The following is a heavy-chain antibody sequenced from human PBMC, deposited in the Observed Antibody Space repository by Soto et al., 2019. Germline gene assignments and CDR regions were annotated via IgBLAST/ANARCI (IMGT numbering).Heavy chain of an antibody. CDR2: IYYSGST. CDR3: ARTQAVFIDY. V-gene: IGHV4-39*01. Sequence: TSETLSLTCTVSGGSISSSSYYWGWIRQPPGKGLEWIGSIYYSGSTYYNPSLKSRVTISVDTSKNQFSLKLSSVTAADTAVYYCARTQAVFIDYWGQGTLVNVSS. CDR1: GGSISSSSYY. D-gene: IGHD2-15*01. J-gene: IGHJ4*02.